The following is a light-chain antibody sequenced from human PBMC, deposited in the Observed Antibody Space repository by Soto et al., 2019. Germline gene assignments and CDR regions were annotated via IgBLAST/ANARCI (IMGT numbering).Light chain of an antibody. V-gene: IGKV3-15*01. CDR2: GAS. J-gene: IGKJ2*01. CDR3: QQYNQWPPYT. Sequence: EIVMTQSPAILSVSPGERATLSCRASQSVGRTLAWYQQKPGQSPRLLVYGASTRANGTPARFSGSGSGTEFTLTLSTLQSEDVAVYYCQQYNQWPPYTFGQGTRVEMK. CDR1: QSVGRT.